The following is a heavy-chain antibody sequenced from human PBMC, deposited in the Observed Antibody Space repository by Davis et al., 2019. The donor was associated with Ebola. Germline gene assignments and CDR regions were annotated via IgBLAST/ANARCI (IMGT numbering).Heavy chain of an antibody. CDR3: ADIHRGY. CDR2: IYHSGST. J-gene: IGHJ4*02. CDR1: ARSTSSNSYY. Sequence: SETLSLTCTVSARSTSSNSYYWGWIRQPPGKGLEWIGYIYHSGSTYYNPSLKSRVTISVDRSKNQFSLKLSSVTAADTAVYYCADIHRGYWGQGTLVTVSS. D-gene: IGHD5-12*01. V-gene: IGHV4-39*07.